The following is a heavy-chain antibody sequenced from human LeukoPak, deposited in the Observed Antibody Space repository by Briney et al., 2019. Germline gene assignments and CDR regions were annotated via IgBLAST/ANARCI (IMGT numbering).Heavy chain of an antibody. CDR2: ISTSSTYI. CDR3: ARDTLPESGGWHVGFDI. D-gene: IGHD2-15*01. Sequence: LSLTCTVSGGSISSGGYYWSWIRQAPGKGLEWVSYISTSSTYINHADSVKGRFTISRDNAKNSLYLQMNSLRAEDTAVYYCARDTLPESGGWHVGFDIWGQGTMVSVSS. J-gene: IGHJ3*02. CDR1: GGSISSGGYY. V-gene: IGHV3-11*06.